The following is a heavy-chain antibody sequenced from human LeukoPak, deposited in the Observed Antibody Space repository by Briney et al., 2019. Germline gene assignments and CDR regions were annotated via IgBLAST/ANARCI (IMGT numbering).Heavy chain of an antibody. Sequence: SGGSLRLSCAASGFTFSSYAMHWVRQAPGKGLEWVAVISYDGSNKYYADSVKGRFTISRDNSKNTLYLQMNSLRSDDTAVYYCARADYYGSGSYDYWGQGTLVTVSS. D-gene: IGHD3-10*01. CDR3: ARADYYGSGSYDY. CDR2: ISYDGSNK. CDR1: GFTFSSYA. V-gene: IGHV3-30*04. J-gene: IGHJ4*02.